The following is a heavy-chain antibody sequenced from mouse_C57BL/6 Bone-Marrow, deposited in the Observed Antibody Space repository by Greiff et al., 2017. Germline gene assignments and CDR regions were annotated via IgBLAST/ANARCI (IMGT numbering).Heavy chain of an antibody. V-gene: IGHV1-64*01. J-gene: IGHJ1*03. CDR1: GYTFTSYW. CDR3: AREFYYYSSGDWYFDV. Sequence: VQLQQPGAELVKPGASVKLSCKASGYTFTSYWMHWVKQRPGQGLEWIGMIYPNSGSTNYNEKFKSKATLTVDKSSSTAYMQLSSLTSEDSAVYYCAREFYYYSSGDWYFDVWGTGTTVTVSS. D-gene: IGHD1-1*01. CDR2: IYPNSGST.